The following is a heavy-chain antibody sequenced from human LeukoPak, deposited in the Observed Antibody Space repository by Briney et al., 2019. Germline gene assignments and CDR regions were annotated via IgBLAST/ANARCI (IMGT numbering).Heavy chain of an antibody. D-gene: IGHD3-10*01. V-gene: IGHV1-46*01. CDR3: ARDVSTLRGVTENYFDY. J-gene: IGHJ4*02. CDR1: GYSFSTYY. CDR2: IYPGGGST. Sequence: EASVKVSCKASGYSFSTYYMHWVRQAPGQGLDWMGIIYPGGGSTSYAQKFQGRVTMTRDTSTSTVYMELSSLRSEDAAVYYCARDVSTLRGVTENYFDYWGQGTLVTVSS.